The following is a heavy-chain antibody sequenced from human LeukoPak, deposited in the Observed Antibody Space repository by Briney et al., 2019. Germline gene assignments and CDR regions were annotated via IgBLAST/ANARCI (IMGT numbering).Heavy chain of an antibody. J-gene: IGHJ4*02. CDR3: ARAPRYTNSWYYFDY. V-gene: IGHV4-31*03. D-gene: IGHD6-13*01. Sequence: SQTQSLTCTVSGGSISSDDYYWSWIRQRPGKGLEWIGYIYYTGTTYFNPSLKSRTTISLNMSKNQFSLKLTSMSAADTAVYYCARAPRYTNSWYYFDYWGQGTQVTVSS. CDR1: GGSISSDDYY. CDR2: IYYTGTT.